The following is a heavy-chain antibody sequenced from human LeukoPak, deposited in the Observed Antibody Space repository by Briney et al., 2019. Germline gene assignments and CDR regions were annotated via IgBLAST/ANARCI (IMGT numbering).Heavy chain of an antibody. CDR1: GFTFSSYW. Sequence: GGSLRLSCAASGFTFSSYWMSWVRQAPGKRLEWVANIKQDGSEKYYVDSVKGRFTISRDNAKNSLYLQMNSLRAEDTAVYYCARGPYSSSWYEGYYFDYWGQGTLVTVSS. D-gene: IGHD6-13*01. CDR3: ARGPYSSSWYEGYYFDY. V-gene: IGHV3-7*03. J-gene: IGHJ4*02. CDR2: IKQDGSEK.